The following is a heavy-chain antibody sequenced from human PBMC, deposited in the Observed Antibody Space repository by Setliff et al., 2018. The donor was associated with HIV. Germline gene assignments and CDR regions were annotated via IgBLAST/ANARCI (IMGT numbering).Heavy chain of an antibody. CDR3: ARVVELQWGNAWLHP. J-gene: IGHJ5*02. V-gene: IGHV4-61*09. CDR2: VSSSGTA. CDR1: SDSMTENRHS. Sequence: SETLSLTCTVSSDSMTENRHSWSWVRQPAGKGLEWLGHVSSSGTAHYSPSLKSRITISMDTSNRRFFLTLSSVTTADTAMYDCARVVELQWGNAWLHPWGQGTLVTVSS. D-gene: IGHD1-7*01.